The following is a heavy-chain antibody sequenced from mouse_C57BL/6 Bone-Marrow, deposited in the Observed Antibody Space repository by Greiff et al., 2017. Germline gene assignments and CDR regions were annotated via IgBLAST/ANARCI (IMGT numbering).Heavy chain of an antibody. CDR2: INPNNGGT. V-gene: IGHV1-18*01. CDR1: GYTFTDYN. Sequence: EVQLQQSGPELVKPGASVKIPCKASGYTFTDYNMDWVKQSHGKSLEWIGDINPNNGGTIYNQKFKGKATLTVDKSSSTAYMELRSLTSEDTAVYYCARGKGYDEDAMDYWGQGTSVTVSS. CDR3: ARGKGYDEDAMDY. D-gene: IGHD2-3*01. J-gene: IGHJ4*01.